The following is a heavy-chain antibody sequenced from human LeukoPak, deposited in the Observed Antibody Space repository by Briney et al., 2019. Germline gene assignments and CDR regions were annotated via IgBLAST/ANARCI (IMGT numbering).Heavy chain of an antibody. CDR1: GFTFSSYA. Sequence: GGSLRLSCAASGFTFSSYAMSWVRQAPGKGLEWVSAISGSGSGGSTYYADSVKGRSTISRDNSKNTLYLQMNSLRAEDTAVYYCAKSSPPPLRYWGQGTLVTVSS. CDR2: ISGSGSGGST. J-gene: IGHJ4*02. V-gene: IGHV3-23*01. CDR3: AKSSPPPLRY.